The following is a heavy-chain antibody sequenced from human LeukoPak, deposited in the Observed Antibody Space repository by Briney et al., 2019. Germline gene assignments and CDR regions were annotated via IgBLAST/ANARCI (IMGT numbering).Heavy chain of an antibody. CDR3: ARAGSGYDWGGFWY. Sequence: GASVKVSCKASGYTFTDFYIHWVRQAPGQGLGWLGWINPNSGGTNSAQNFQGRVTMTRDTSISTAYMELSKLTSDDTAVYYCARAGSGYDWGGFWYWGQGTLVTVSS. CDR1: GYTFTDFY. V-gene: IGHV1-2*02. J-gene: IGHJ4*02. CDR2: INPNSGGT. D-gene: IGHD5-12*01.